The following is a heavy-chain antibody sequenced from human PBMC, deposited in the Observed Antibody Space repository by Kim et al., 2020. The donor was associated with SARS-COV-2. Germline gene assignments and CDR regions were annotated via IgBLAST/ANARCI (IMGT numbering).Heavy chain of an antibody. CDR1: GYTFTSYA. J-gene: IGHJ4*02. CDR2: INAGNGNT. D-gene: IGHD3-22*01. V-gene: IGHV1-3*01. CDR3: ASVPYYYDSSGYYYVGGLLV. Sequence: ASVKVSCKASGYTFTSYAMHWVRQAPGQRLEWMGWINAGNGNTKYSQKFQGRVTITRDTSASTAYMELSSLRSEDTAVYYCASVPYYYDSSGYYYVGGLLVWGQGTLVTVSS.